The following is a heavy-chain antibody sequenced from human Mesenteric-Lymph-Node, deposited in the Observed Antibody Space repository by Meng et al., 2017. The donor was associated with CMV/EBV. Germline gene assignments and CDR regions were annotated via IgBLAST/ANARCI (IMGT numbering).Heavy chain of an antibody. CDR1: GFTFSSYA. J-gene: IGHJ4*02. V-gene: IGHV3-30*04. Sequence: GGSLRLSCAASGFTFSSYAMHWVRQAPGKGLEWVAVISYDGSNKYYADSVKGRFTISRDNSKNTLYLQMNSLRAEDTAVYYCAKSSSSTSSAGYSWGRGTLVTVSS. CDR2: ISYDGSNK. CDR3: AKSSSSTSSAGYS. D-gene: IGHD2-2*01.